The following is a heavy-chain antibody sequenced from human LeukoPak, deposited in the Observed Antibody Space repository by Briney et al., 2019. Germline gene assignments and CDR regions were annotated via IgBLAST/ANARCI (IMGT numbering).Heavy chain of an antibody. CDR2: INWNGSNT. J-gene: IGHJ5*02. CDR1: GFTFDDYG. V-gene: IGHV3-20*04. D-gene: IGHD1-26*01. CDR3: ARTSDGNWFDP. Sequence: PGGSLRLSCAASGFTFDDYGMSWVRQGPGKGLEWVSGINWNGSNTGYADSVKGRFTIFRDNAKNSLYLEMDSLRVEDTALYYCARTSDGNWFDPSGQGTLVTVSS.